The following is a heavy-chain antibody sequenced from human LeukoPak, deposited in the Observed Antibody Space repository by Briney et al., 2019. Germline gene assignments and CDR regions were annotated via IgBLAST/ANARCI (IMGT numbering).Heavy chain of an antibody. CDR3: ARDIVVVSPRPYYYYGMDV. J-gene: IGHJ6*02. V-gene: IGHV3-23*01. D-gene: IGHD2-21*01. CDR1: GFTFSSYA. Sequence: GGSLRLSCAASGFTFSSYAMSWVRQAPGKGLEWVSAISGSGGSTYYADSVKGRFTISRDNSKNTLYLQMNSLRAEDTAVYYCARDIVVVSPRPYYYYGMDVWGQGTTVTVSS. CDR2: ISGSGGST.